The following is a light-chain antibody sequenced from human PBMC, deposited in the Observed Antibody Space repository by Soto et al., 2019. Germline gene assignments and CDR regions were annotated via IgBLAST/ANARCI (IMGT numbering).Light chain of an antibody. CDR1: QSIISY. V-gene: IGKV1-39*01. CDR2: AAS. Sequence: IQMTHSPSSLSASVGYRVTITFLSSQSIISYLNWYQQKPGKAPKLLIYAASSLQSGVPSRFSGSGSGTEFTLTISSLQPDDFATYYCQHYSGFSRTFGQGTKVDIK. J-gene: IGKJ1*01. CDR3: QHYSGFSRT.